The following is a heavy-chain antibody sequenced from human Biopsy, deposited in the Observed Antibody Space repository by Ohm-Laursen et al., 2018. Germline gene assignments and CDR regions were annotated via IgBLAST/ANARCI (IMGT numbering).Heavy chain of an antibody. D-gene: IGHD3-10*01. J-gene: IGHJ5*02. Sequence: SVKVSCKASGGTFSSYVISWVRQAPGQGLEWMGRIIPTFDTPTYAPDFQGRVTFTADKSTGTAHLDLSRLRSEDTAIYYCAGGAAKGNPYDHWGQGTLVTASS. CDR3: AGGAAKGNPYDH. CDR1: GGTFSSYV. CDR2: IIPTFDTP. V-gene: IGHV1-69*06.